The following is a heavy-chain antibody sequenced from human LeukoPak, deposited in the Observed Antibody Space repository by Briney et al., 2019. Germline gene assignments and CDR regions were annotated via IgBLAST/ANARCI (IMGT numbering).Heavy chain of an antibody. J-gene: IGHJ4*02. Sequence: GGSLRLFCAASGFIFSRYSMNWVRKAPGKGLVRVSGITGSGGSTYYADSVKGRFIISRDNSKNTLYLQINSLRAEDTAIYYCARDERLLSFLKWGQGTLVNVSS. CDR2: ITGSGGST. D-gene: IGHD3-3*01. CDR3: ARDERLLSFLK. V-gene: IGHV3-23*01. CDR1: GFIFSRYS.